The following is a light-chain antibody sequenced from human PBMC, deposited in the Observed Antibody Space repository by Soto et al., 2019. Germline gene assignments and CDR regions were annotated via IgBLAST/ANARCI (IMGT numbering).Light chain of an antibody. CDR2: EVT. CDR3: SSHSATSPYV. V-gene: IGLV2-14*01. J-gene: IGLJ1*01. CDR1: NSDVGAYNY. Sequence: QSALTQPASVSGSPGQSITISCTGTNSDVGAYNYVSWFQQHPGKAPKLIIFEVTNRPSGVSHRFSGSKSANTASLTISGLQTEDEADYYCSSHSATSPYVFGTGTKLTVL.